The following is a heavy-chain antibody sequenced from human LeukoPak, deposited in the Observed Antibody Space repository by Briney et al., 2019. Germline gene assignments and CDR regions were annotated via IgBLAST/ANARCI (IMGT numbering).Heavy chain of an antibody. J-gene: IGHJ4*02. D-gene: IGHD3-22*01. V-gene: IGHV3-48*03. CDR3: ARVARGVVVITYYFDY. Sequence: GGSLRLSCAASGFTFSSYEMNGVGQAPGKGREGVSYISSSGSTIYYADSVKGRFTISRDNAKNSLYLQMNSLRAEDTAVYYCARVARGVVVITYYFDYWGQGTLVTVSS. CDR2: ISSSGSTI. CDR1: GFTFSSYE.